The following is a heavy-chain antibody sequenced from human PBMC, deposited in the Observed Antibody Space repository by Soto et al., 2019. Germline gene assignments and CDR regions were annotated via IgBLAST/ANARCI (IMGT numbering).Heavy chain of an antibody. D-gene: IGHD3-9*01. CDR1: GGSISSYY. V-gene: IGHV4-59*08. Sequence: PSETLSLTCTVSGGSISSYYWSWIRQPPGKGLEWIGYIYYSGSTNYNPSLKSRVTISVDTSKNQFSLKLSSVTAADTAVYYCARHIDDILTGPHNWFDPWGQGTLVTVSS. J-gene: IGHJ5*02. CDR2: IYYSGST. CDR3: ARHIDDILTGPHNWFDP.